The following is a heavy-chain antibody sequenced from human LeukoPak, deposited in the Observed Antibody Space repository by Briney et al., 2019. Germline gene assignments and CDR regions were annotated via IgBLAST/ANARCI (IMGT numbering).Heavy chain of an antibody. CDR2: IRGDESRK. CDR1: GFSFSSYW. V-gene: IGHV3-7*01. CDR3: ARDANYHVSSDYYDAFDI. J-gene: IGHJ3*02. Sequence: PGGSLRLSCAASGFSFSSYWMTSLRQAPGKGLEWVADIRGDESRKYYLDSVTGRFTISRDNAKNSLYLQMNSLRAEDTAVYYCARDANYHVSSDYYDAFDIWGQGTMVTVSS. D-gene: IGHD3-22*01.